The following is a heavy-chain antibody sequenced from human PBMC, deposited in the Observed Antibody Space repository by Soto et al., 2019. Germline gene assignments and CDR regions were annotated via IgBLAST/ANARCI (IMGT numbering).Heavy chain of an antibody. J-gene: IGHJ6*02. Sequence: PSETLSLTCAVSGYSISSGHSWGWIRQPPGKGLEWIGSIFHTGSTYYNPSLKSRVTLPVDTSKNQFSLKLSSVTAADTAVYFCATLPRLDGMDVWGQGTTVTVSS. CDR3: ATLPRLDGMDV. V-gene: IGHV4-38-2*01. D-gene: IGHD6-25*01. CDR1: GYSISSGHS. CDR2: IFHTGST.